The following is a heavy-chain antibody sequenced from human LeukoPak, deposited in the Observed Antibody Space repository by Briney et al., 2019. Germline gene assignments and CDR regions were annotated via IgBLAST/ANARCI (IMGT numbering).Heavy chain of an antibody. CDR1: GFTFNTYG. CDR2: ISGSGGST. J-gene: IGHJ4*02. CDR3: ARDQGGSYSY. Sequence: GGSLRLSCAASGFTFNTYGMSWVRQAPGKGPEWVSAISGSGGSTYYADSVKGRFTISRDNAKNSLYLQMNSLRVEDTAVYYCARDQGGSYSYWGQGTLVTVSS. V-gene: IGHV3-23*01. D-gene: IGHD1-26*01.